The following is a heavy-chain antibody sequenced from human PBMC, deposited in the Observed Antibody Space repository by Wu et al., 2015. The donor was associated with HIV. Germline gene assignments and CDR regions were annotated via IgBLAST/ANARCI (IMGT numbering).Heavy chain of an antibody. CDR1: GYTFTDYY. V-gene: IGHV1-2*02. J-gene: IGHJ5*01. Sequence: QVQLVQSGAEVKKPGASVKVSCKTSGYTFTDYYIHWMRQVTGQGPEWMGWINPKNGGTNCAQNFQGRLSMTRDTSISSVYMELKRLTSEDTAMYFCARSHKWLQLRYQGILNSWGQGTLVTVSS. D-gene: IGHD6-19*01. CDR3: ARSHKWLQLRYQGILNS. CDR2: INPKNGGT.